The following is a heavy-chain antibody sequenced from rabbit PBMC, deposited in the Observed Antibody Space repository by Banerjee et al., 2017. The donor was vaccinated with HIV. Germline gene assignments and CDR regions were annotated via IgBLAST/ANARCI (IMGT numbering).Heavy chain of an antibody. J-gene: IGHJ4*01. CDR3: ARHVHWVGSDL. D-gene: IGHD3-1*01. CDR2: INTNSGNT. V-gene: IGHV1S40*01. Sequence: QSLEESGGDLVKPGASLTLTCTASGFSFSSSDWICWVRQAPGKGLEWIACINTNSGNTVYASWAKGPFTISKTSSTTVTLQMTSLTAADTATYFCARHVHWVGSDLWGQGTLVTVS. CDR1: GFSFSSSDW.